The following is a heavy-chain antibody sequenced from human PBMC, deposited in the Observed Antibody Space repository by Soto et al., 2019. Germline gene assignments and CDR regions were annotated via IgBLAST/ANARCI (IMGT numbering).Heavy chain of an antibody. Sequence: QVQLVQSGAEVKKPGSSVKVSCKASGGTFSRYTISWVRQAPGQGLEWMGRIIPILGIANYAQKFQGRVTITADKSTSTXYXELSSLRSEDTAVYYCARAAPHYDDSSGYYAEYFQHWGQGSLVAVSS. J-gene: IGHJ1*01. V-gene: IGHV1-69*02. CDR1: GGTFSRYT. D-gene: IGHD3-22*01. CDR3: ARAAPHYDDSSGYYAEYFQH. CDR2: IIPILGIA.